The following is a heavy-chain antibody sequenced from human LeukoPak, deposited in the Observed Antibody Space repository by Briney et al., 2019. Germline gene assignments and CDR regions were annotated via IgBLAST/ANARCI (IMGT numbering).Heavy chain of an antibody. J-gene: IGHJ4*02. CDR3: ARDTAGYCSSTSCYTWYFDY. V-gene: IGHV1-69*05. CDR2: IIPIFGTA. Sequence: GAPVKVSCKASGGTFSSYAISWVRQAPGQGLEWMGGIIPIFGTANYAQKFQGRVTITTDESTSTAYMELSSLRSEDTAVYYCARDTAGYCSSTSCYTWYFDYWGQGTLVTVSS. CDR1: GGTFSSYA. D-gene: IGHD2-2*01.